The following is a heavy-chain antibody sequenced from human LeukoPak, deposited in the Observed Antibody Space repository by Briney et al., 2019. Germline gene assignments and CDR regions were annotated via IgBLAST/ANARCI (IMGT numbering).Heavy chain of an antibody. D-gene: IGHD6-6*01. CDR2: INPNSGGT. CDR3: ARVTYSSSSYYFDY. J-gene: IGHJ4*02. V-gene: IGHV1-2*02. CDR1: GYTFTGCY. Sequence: ASVKVSCKASGYTFTGCYMHWVRQAPGQGLEWMGWINPNSGGTNYAQKFQGRVTMTKDTSISTAYMELSRLRSDDTAVYYCARVTYSSSSYYFDYWGQGTLVTVSS.